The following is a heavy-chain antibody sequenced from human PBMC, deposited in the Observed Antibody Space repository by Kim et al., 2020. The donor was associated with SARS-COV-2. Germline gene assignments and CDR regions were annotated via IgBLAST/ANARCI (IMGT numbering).Heavy chain of an antibody. CDR3: AKSSRFREWVLAIDH. CDR1: GFTFGDFA. D-gene: IGHD3-3*01. Sequence: GGSLRLSCVASGFTFGDFAMHWVRQAPGKGLEWVSGIAWKSGKIGYGDSVKGRFTISRDDAKNSLYLEMNSLRAEDTAMYYCAKSSRFREWVLAIDHWGQGTLVTVSS. V-gene: IGHV3-9*01. J-gene: IGHJ4*02. CDR2: IAWKSGKI.